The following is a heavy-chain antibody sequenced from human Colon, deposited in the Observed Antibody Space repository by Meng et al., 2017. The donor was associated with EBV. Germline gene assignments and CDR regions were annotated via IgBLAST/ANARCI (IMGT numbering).Heavy chain of an antibody. CDR2: IYHSGST. D-gene: IGHD7-27*01. Sequence: REQSGSGLVKPSQTLSLTFVGSGDSVTNGGYPWSWIRQPPGKGLEWIGYIYHSGSTKYNPSLKSRVTISVDTSKNQFSLKLSSVTAADTAVYYCARDTSTWGNKGLDHWGQGILVTVSS. V-gene: IGHV4-30-2*01. CDR3: ARDTSTWGNKGLDH. J-gene: IGHJ4*02. CDR1: GDSVTNGGYP.